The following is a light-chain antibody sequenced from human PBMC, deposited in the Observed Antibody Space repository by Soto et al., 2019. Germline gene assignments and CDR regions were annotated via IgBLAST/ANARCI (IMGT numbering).Light chain of an antibody. CDR3: QQYNNWPPIT. V-gene: IGKV3-15*01. Sequence: EFVLTQSPCTLSLSPGERATLSCRASQSVSIKLAWYQQKPGQAPRLLIYDTSTRATGIPARFSGSGSGTEFTLTISSLQSEDFAAYYCQQYNNWPPITFGQGTRLEIK. CDR1: QSVSIK. CDR2: DTS. J-gene: IGKJ5*01.